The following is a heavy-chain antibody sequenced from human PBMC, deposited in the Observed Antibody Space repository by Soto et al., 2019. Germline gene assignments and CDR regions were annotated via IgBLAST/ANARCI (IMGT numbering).Heavy chain of an antibody. CDR1: GGSISSYY. V-gene: IGHV4-59*01. J-gene: IGHJ4*02. D-gene: IGHD3-9*01. CDR2: IYYSGST. CDR3: ARAVLRYFDWLPPPLDY. Sequence: PSETLSITCTVSGGSISSYYWSWIRQPPGKGLEWIGYIYYSGSTNYNPSLKSRVTISVDTSKNQFSLKLSSVTAADTAVYYCARAVLRYFDWLPPPLDYWGQGTLVTVSS.